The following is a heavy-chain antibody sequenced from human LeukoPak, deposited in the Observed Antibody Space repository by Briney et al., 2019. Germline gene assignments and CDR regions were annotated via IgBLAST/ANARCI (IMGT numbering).Heavy chain of an antibody. CDR3: AREQYLAYDVFGF. CDR2: VHFSGTT. V-gene: IGHV4-59*01. Sequence: SETLSLTCTVSGGSITGYYWSWIRQPPGRGLEWIGYVHFSGTTSFNPSLKSRVTISVDTSKNQFSLRLSSVTAADTAVYYCAREQYLAYDVFGFWGQGTIVTVSS. CDR1: GGSITGYY. D-gene: IGHD4-11*01. J-gene: IGHJ3*01.